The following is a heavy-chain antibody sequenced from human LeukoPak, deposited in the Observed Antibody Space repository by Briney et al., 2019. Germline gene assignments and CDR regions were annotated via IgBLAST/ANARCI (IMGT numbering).Heavy chain of an antibody. CDR2: ISSSSSYI. CDR3: ARAGPRFCSSTSCPSYYYYYYMDV. D-gene: IGHD2-2*01. V-gene: IGHV3-21*01. CDR1: GFTFSSYS. Sequence: GGSLRLSCAASGFTFSSYSMNWVRQAPGKGLEWVSSISSSSSYIYYADSVKGRFIISRDNAKNSLYLQMNSLRAEDTAVYYCARAGPRFCSSTSCPSYYYYYYMDVWGKGTTVTVSS. J-gene: IGHJ6*03.